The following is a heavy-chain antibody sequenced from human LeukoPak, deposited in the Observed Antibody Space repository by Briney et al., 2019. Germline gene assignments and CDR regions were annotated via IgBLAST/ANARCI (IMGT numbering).Heavy chain of an antibody. D-gene: IGHD2-2*02. CDR1: GFTFSSYA. CDR2: ISYDGSNK. V-gene: IGHV3-30*04. J-gene: IGHJ4*02. CDR3: ARDLRHQLLYCLDY. Sequence: GGSLRLSCAASGFTFSSYAMHWVRQAPGKGLEWVGVISYDGSNKYYADSVKGRFTISRDNSKNTVYLQMNSLGAEETAVYYCARDLRHQLLYCLDYWGQGTLVTVSS.